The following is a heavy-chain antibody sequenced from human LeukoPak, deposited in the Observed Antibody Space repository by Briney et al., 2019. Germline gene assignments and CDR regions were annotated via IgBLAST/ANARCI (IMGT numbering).Heavy chain of an antibody. J-gene: IGHJ4*02. CDR2: IYPDDSDI. CDR1: GYRFIHYW. CDR3: ARQTLGVRGGEWDY. V-gene: IGHV5-51*01. Sequence: GESLKISCKGSGYRFIHYWIGWVRQMPGRGLESMGIIYPDDSDIKCSPSFQGQVTISADKSISTAYLQWSSLKASDTAMYYCARQTLGVRGGEWDYWGQGTLVTVSS. D-gene: IGHD3-10*01.